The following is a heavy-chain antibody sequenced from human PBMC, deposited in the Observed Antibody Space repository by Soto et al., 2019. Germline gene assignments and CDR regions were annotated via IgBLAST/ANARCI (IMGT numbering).Heavy chain of an antibody. Sequence: GGSLRLSCAASGFTFSSYWMSWVRQAPGKGLEWVANIKQDGSEKYYVDSVKGRFTISRDNAKNSLYLQMNSLRAEDTAVYYCARGRRFWEGVGFGFDYWGQGTLVTVSS. D-gene: IGHD3-3*01. V-gene: IGHV3-7*01. J-gene: IGHJ4*02. CDR3: ARGRRFWEGVGFGFDY. CDR1: GFTFSSYW. CDR2: IKQDGSEK.